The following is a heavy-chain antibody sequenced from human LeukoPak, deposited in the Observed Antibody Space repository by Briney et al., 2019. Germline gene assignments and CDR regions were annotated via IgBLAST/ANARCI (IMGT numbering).Heavy chain of an antibody. CDR1: GYTFTSYG. D-gene: IGHD4-17*01. CDR2: ISVYNGNT. CDR3: ARDLRAGDADAFDI. Sequence: ASVKVSCKAFGYTFTSYGISWVRQAPGQGLEWMGWISVYNGNTNYAQKLQGRVTMTTDTSTSTAYVELRSLRSDDTAVYYCARDLRAGDADAFDIWGQGTMVTVSS. J-gene: IGHJ3*02. V-gene: IGHV1-18*01.